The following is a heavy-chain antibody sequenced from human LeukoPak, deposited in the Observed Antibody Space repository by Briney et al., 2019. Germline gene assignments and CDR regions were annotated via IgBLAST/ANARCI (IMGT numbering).Heavy chain of an antibody. D-gene: IGHD1-7*01. CDR1: GFTVSSNY. CDR2: IYSGGST. Sequence: PGGSLRLSCAASGFTVSSNYMSWVRQAPGKGLEWVSVIYSGGSTYYAGSVKGRFTISRDNSKNTLCLQMNSLRAEDTAVFYSARGTTYYFDYSGQGTLVTVSS. J-gene: IGHJ4*02. V-gene: IGHV3-53*01. CDR3: ARGTTYYFDY.